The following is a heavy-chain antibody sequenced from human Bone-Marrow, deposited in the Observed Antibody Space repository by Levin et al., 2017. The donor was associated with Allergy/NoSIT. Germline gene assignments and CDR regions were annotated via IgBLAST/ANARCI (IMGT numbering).Heavy chain of an antibody. CDR3: ARDSPVTVVQEVKDI. CDR1: GYTFTYYA. D-gene: IGHD3-10*01. CDR2: INTHTGNP. J-gene: IGHJ3*02. V-gene: IGHV7-4-1*02. Sequence: GESLKISCPASGYTFTYYAMNWVRQAPGQGLEWVGWINTHTGNPKYAHGFKGRFVFSLDTSINTAYLQISSLKAEDTAVYYCARDSPVTVVQEVKDIWGQGTMVSVSS.